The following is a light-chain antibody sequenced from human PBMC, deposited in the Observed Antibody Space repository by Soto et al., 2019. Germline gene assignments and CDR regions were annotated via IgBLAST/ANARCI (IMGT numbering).Light chain of an antibody. V-gene: IGKV1-39*01. CDR1: QSISSY. Sequence: DIQMTQSPSSLSASVGDRVTITCRASQSISSYLNWYQQKPGKAPKLLIYAASSLQSRVPSRFSGSGSGTDFTLTISSLQPEDFAAYYCQQSYSTPTVGQGTRLEIK. J-gene: IGKJ5*01. CDR3: QQSYSTPT. CDR2: AAS.